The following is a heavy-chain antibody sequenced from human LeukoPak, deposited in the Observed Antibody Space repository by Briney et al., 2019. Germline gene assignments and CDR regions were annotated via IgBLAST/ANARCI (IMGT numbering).Heavy chain of an antibody. CDR2: INHSGSA. J-gene: IGHJ5*02. CDR3: ARGSDRSRFDP. V-gene: IGHV4-34*01. D-gene: IGHD6-13*01. CDR1: XGSFSGYY. Sequence: TLSLTCAXXXGSFSGYYWSWIRQPPGKGLEWIGEINHSGSANYNPSLKSRVTISVDTSKNQFSLKLSSVTAADTAVYYCARGSDRSRFDPWGQGTLVTVPS.